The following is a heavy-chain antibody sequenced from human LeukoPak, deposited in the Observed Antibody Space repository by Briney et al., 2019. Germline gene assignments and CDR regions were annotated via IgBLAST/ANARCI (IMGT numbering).Heavy chain of an antibody. CDR2: ISSSGSTI. V-gene: IGHV3-11*01. Sequence: GGSLRLSCRASGFTFSDYYMSWIRQAPGKGLEWVSYISSSGSTIYYADSVKGRFTISRDNAKNSLSLQMNSLRAEDTAVYYCARDLGGILWFGVFDYWGQGTLVTVSS. CDR3: ARDLGGILWFGVFDY. J-gene: IGHJ4*02. CDR1: GFTFSDYY. D-gene: IGHD3-10*01.